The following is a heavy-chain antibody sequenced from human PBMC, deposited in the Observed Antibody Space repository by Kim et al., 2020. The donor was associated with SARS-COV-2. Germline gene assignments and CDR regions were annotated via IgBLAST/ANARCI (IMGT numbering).Heavy chain of an antibody. Sequence: ASVKVSCKASGYTFTSYAMNWVRQAPGQGLEWMGWINTNTGNPTYAQGFTGRFVFSLDTSVSTAYLQISSLKAEDTAVYYCARAGGVATIFGVVIIPGFYMDVWGKGTPVTVSS. CDR1: GYTFTSYA. D-gene: IGHD3-3*01. CDR2: INTNTGNP. V-gene: IGHV7-4-1*02. CDR3: ARAGGVATIFGVVIIPGFYMDV. J-gene: IGHJ6*03.